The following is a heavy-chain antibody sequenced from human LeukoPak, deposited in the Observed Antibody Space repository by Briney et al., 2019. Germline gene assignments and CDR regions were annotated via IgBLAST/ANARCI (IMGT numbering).Heavy chain of an antibody. D-gene: IGHD3-10*01. CDR3: ARGPRGAVRGVSIRFAGLDV. CDR2: ISTYTGNT. J-gene: IGHJ6*02. Sequence: ASVTVSCKASGYTFTNYGVVWVRQSPGGGLEWVGWISTYTGNTSYSHKFQDRVIMTRDISSKTTSMELRRLAADDTAVYYCARGPRGAVRGVSIRFAGLDVWGQGTTVTVS. CDR1: GYTFTNYG. V-gene: IGHV1-18*01.